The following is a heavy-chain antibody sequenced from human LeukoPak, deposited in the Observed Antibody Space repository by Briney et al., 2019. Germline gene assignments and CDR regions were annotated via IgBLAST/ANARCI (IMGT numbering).Heavy chain of an antibody. CDR3: VRDFIAAASGAFDI. J-gene: IGHJ3*02. V-gene: IGHV4-59*01. CDR1: GGSISSYY. Sequence: SETLSLTCTVSGGSISSYYWSWIRQPPGKGLEWIGYIYYSGSTNYNPSLKSRVTISVDTSKNQFSLKLSSVTAADTAVYYCVRDFIAAASGAFDIWGQGTTVTVSS. D-gene: IGHD6-13*01. CDR2: IYYSGST.